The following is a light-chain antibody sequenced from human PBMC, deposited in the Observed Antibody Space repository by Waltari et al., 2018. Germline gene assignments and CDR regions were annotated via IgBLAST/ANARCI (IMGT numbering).Light chain of an antibody. CDR2: LNSDGRH. Sequence: PGEGTRYLMELNSDGRHSNGDGIPDRFSGFSSGAERYLTSSSLQSGDEADYYCQTWGTGIHGVFGGGTKLTVL. V-gene: IGLV4-69*01. CDR3: QTWGTGIHGV. J-gene: IGLJ2*01.